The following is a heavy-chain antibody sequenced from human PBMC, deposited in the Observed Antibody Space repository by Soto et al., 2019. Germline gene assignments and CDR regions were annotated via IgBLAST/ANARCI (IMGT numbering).Heavy chain of an antibody. Sequence: GGSLRLSCAASGFTFSSYGMHWVRQAPGKGLEWVAVIWYDGSNKYYADSVKGRFTISRDNSKNTLYLQMNSLRAEDTAVYYCARVLARSSKSKLAAPSDYWGQGTLVTVSS. CDR2: IWYDGSNK. V-gene: IGHV3-33*01. CDR3: ARVLARSSKSKLAAPSDY. J-gene: IGHJ4*02. CDR1: GFTFSSYG. D-gene: IGHD6-6*01.